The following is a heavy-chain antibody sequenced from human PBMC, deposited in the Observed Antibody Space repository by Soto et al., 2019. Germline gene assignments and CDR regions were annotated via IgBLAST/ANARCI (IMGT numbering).Heavy chain of an antibody. Sequence: GGSLRLSCAASGFTFSSYEMDWVRQAPGKGLEWVSYISSSGSTIYYADSVRGRFTISRATAKNSLYLQMYILRAEDTAVYYCARAPFGRVTVTLLDHWGQGTLVTVSS. V-gene: IGHV3-48*03. CDR3: ARAPFGRVTVTLLDH. CDR1: GFTFSSYE. CDR2: ISSSGSTI. J-gene: IGHJ4*02. D-gene: IGHD3-16*02.